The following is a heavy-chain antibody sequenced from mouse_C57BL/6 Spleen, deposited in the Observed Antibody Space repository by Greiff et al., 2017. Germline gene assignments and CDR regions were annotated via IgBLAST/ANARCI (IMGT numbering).Heavy chain of an antibody. CDR2: IDPSDSYT. CDR3: AIELQLGRGFAY. CDR1: GYTFTSYW. D-gene: IGHD4-1*02. V-gene: IGHV1-69*01. J-gene: IGHJ3*01. Sequence: QVQLQQPGAELVMPGASVKLSCKASGYTFTSYWMHWVKQRPGQGLEWIGEIDPSDSYTNYNQKFKGKSTLTVDKSSSTAYMQLSSLTSEDSAVYYCAIELQLGRGFAYWGQGTLVTVSA.